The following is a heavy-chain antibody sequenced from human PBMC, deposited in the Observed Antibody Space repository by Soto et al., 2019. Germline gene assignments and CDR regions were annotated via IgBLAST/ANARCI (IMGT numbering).Heavy chain of an antibody. CDR3: ARVDRSVAGPGTLY. Sequence: QVQLVQSGAEVKKPGSSVKVSCKTSGGTFSSYTISWMRQAPGQGLEWMGRVIPIIGTASYAQKFQGRVTITADKSTSTAYMELSSLRSEDTAVYYCARVDRSVAGPGTLYWGQGTLVTVSS. D-gene: IGHD6-19*01. V-gene: IGHV1-69*08. CDR1: GGTFSSYT. J-gene: IGHJ4*02. CDR2: VIPIIGTA.